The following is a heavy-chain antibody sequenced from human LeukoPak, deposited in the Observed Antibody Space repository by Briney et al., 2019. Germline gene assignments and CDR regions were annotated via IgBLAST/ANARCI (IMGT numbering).Heavy chain of an antibody. CDR1: GFSSSTYG. J-gene: IGHJ4*02. Sequence: GGSLRLSRAASGFSSSTYGMHWVRQAPGKGLEWVAVIWYDESNKYYADSVKGRFTISRDNSKNTLYLQMNSLRAEDTAVYYCARALLPYSSIYYFDYWGQGTLVTVSS. V-gene: IGHV3-33*01. CDR2: IWYDESNK. CDR3: ARALLPYSSIYYFDY. D-gene: IGHD6-13*01.